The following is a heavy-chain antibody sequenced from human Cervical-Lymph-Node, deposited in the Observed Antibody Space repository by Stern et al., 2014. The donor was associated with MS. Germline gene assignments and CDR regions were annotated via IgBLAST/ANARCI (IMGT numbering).Heavy chain of an antibody. CDR1: GYSFTSYW. CDR2: IYPGDSDT. V-gene: IGHV5-51*01. Sequence: EQLQQSGAEVKNPGDSLKISCKGSGYSFTSYWIGWVRQMPGKGLAWMGNIYPGDSDTRYSPSFQGQGTISADTSNTTASKQWSSLKASDTAMDYCARRVWGPNSFGMDVWGQGTTVTVSS. J-gene: IGHJ6*02. CDR3: ARRVWGPNSFGMDV. D-gene: IGHD7-27*01.